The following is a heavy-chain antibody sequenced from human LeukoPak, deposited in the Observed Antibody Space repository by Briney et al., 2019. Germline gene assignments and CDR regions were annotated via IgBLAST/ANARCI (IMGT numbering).Heavy chain of an antibody. CDR2: MNPNSVNT. CDR3: ARAEYSSGWIGLPNYYYYYGMDV. V-gene: IGHV1-8*01. Sequence: GASVKVSCKASGYTFTSYDINWVRQATGQGLEWMGWMNPNSVNTGYAQKFQGRVTMTRNTSISTAYMELSSLRSEDTAVYYCARAEYSSGWIGLPNYYYYYGMDVWGQGTTVTVSS. J-gene: IGHJ6*02. CDR1: GYTFTSYD. D-gene: IGHD6-19*01.